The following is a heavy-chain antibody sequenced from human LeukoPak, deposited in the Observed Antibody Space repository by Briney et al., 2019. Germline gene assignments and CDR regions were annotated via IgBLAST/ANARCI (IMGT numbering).Heavy chain of an antibody. CDR3: ARARAYYENGAFDI. Sequence: GGSLRLSCAASGFTFSSYWMHWVRQAPGKGLVWVSRINSDGSSTSYADSMKGRFTISRDNAKNTLYLQMNSLRAEDTAVYYCARARAYYENGAFDIWGQGTMVTVSS. J-gene: IGHJ3*02. D-gene: IGHD3-22*01. V-gene: IGHV3-74*01. CDR1: GFTFSSYW. CDR2: INSDGSST.